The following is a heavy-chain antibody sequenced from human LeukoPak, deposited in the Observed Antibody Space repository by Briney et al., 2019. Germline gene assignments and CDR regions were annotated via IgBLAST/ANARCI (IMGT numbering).Heavy chain of an antibody. V-gene: IGHV3-7*02. CDR3: VRRVLTTTDYLDY. CDR1: GFTFSTYW. Sequence: GGSLRLSCAASGFTFSTYWMTWVRQAPGKGLEWVANIKQDEREKYYVDSVKGRFTISRDNAKNSLYLQMNSLRAEDTAMYYCVRRVLTTTDYLDYWGQGTLVTVSS. CDR2: IKQDEREK. D-gene: IGHD2-8*01. J-gene: IGHJ4*02.